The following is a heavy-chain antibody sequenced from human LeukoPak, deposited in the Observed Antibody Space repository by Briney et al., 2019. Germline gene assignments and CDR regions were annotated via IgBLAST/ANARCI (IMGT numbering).Heavy chain of an antibody. Sequence: SQTLSLTFTVSGGSISSGDYYWSWIRQPPGKGLEWIGYIYYSGSTYYNPSLKSRVTISVDTSKNQSSLKLSSVTAADTAVYYCARERGLVRDFDYWGQGTLVTVSS. CDR3: ARERGLVRDFDY. J-gene: IGHJ4*02. D-gene: IGHD3-10*01. CDR2: IYYSGST. CDR1: GGSISSGDYY. V-gene: IGHV4-30-4*01.